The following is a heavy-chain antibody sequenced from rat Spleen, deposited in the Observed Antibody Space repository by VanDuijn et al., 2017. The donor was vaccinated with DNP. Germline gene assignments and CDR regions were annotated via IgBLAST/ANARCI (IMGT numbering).Heavy chain of an antibody. J-gene: IGHJ2*01. D-gene: IGHD4-3*01. Sequence: EVQLVESGGGLVQPGRSLKLSCAASGFTFSDYYMAWVRQAPTKGLEWVAYISYDGGSTYYGDSVKGRFTISRDNAKSTLYLQMNSLKSEDMATYYCTRWHNSGYYFDYWGQGVMVTVSS. CDR2: ISYDGGST. V-gene: IGHV5-22*01. CDR3: TRWHNSGYYFDY. CDR1: GFTFSDYY.